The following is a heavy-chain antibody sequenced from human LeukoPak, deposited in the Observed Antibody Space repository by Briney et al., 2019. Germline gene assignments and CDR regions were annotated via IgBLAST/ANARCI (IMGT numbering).Heavy chain of an antibody. V-gene: IGHV4-59*01. CDR3: ARGYSSGWWENYYYYGMDV. Sequence: PSETLSLTCTVSGGSISSYYWSWIRQPPGKGLEWIGYIYYSGSTNYNPSLKSRVTISVDTSKNQFSLKPSSVTAADTAVYYCARGYSSGWWENYYYYGMDVWGQGTTVTVSS. D-gene: IGHD6-19*01. CDR2: IYYSGST. J-gene: IGHJ6*02. CDR1: GGSISSYY.